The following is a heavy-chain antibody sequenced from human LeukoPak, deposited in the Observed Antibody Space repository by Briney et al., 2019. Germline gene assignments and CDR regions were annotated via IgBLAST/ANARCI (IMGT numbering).Heavy chain of an antibody. D-gene: IGHD6-13*01. J-gene: IGHJ3*02. Sequence: SETLSLTCTVSGGSISSYYWSWIRQPPGKGLEWMGYIYYSGSTNYNPSLKSRVTISVDTSKNQFSLKLSSVTAADTGVYYCAREKVKSSSWYSDAFDIWGQGTMVTVSS. CDR1: GGSISSYY. CDR3: AREKVKSSSWYSDAFDI. V-gene: IGHV4-59*01. CDR2: IYYSGST.